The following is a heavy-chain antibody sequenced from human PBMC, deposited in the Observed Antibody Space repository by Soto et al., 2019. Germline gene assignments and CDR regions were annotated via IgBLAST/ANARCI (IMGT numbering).Heavy chain of an antibody. Sequence: GESLKISCAASGFTFSSYSMNWVRQAPGKGLEWVSYISSSSSTIYYADSVKGRFTISRDNAKNSLYLQMNSLRDEDTAVYYCLYGMDVWGQGTTVTVSS. CDR2: ISSSSSTI. V-gene: IGHV3-48*02. CDR1: GFTFSSYS. CDR3: LYGMDV. J-gene: IGHJ6*02.